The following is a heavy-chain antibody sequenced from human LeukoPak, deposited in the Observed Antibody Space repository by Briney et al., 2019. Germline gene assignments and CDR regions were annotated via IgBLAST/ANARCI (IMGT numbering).Heavy chain of an antibody. CDR2: IYTSGST. V-gene: IGHV4-61*02. CDR1: GGSISSGSYF. D-gene: IGHD3-3*01. Sequence: SETLSLTCTVSGGSISSGSYFWSWIRQPAGKGLEWIGRIYTSGSTNYNPSLKSRVTISVDTSKNQFSLKLSSVTAADTAVYYCARVRITIFGVVIKYYYYYMDVWGKGTTVTVSS. CDR3: ARVRITIFGVVIKYYYYYMDV. J-gene: IGHJ6*03.